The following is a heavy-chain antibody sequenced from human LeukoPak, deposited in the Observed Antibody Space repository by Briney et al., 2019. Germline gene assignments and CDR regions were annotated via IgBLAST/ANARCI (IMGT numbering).Heavy chain of an antibody. V-gene: IGHV4-59*08. Sequence: PSETLSLTCTVSGDSISTYYWSWIRQPPGKGLDWIAYIYHSGTTNYNPSLKSRVTISEDTSKSQVSLNLTSVTAADTAVYYCARQKYDYGANHWYFDLWDRGTLVTVSS. CDR3: ARQKYDYGANHWYFDL. D-gene: IGHD4/OR15-4a*01. CDR2: IYHSGTT. CDR1: GDSISTYY. J-gene: IGHJ2*01.